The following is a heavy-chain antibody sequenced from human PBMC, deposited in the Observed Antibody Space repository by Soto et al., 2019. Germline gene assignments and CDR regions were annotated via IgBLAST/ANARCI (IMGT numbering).Heavy chain of an antibody. J-gene: IGHJ4*02. CDR1: GGSFSPNY. CDR2: IYYGGTT. D-gene: IGHD3-22*01. CDR3: ARGRKYYDSSGYYGY. V-gene: IGHV4-59*12. Sequence: SETLSLTCTVSGGSFSPNYWIWIRQPPGKGLEWVGYIYYGGTTSYNPSLKSRVTISLDTSKNQFSLKLSSVTAADTAVYYCARGRKYYDSSGYYGYWGQGTLVTVS.